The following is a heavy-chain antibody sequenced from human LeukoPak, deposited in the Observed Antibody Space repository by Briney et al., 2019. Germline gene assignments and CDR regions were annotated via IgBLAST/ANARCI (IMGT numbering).Heavy chain of an antibody. Sequence: GGSLRLSCAASGFTFSSYSMNWVRQAPGKGLEWVSAISGSGGSTYYADSVKGRFTISRDNSKNTLYLQMNSLRAEDTAVYYCARAIAVAGTGSDAFDIWGQGTMVTVSS. CDR2: ISGSGGST. CDR1: GFTFSSYS. J-gene: IGHJ3*02. V-gene: IGHV3-23*01. CDR3: ARAIAVAGTGSDAFDI. D-gene: IGHD6-19*01.